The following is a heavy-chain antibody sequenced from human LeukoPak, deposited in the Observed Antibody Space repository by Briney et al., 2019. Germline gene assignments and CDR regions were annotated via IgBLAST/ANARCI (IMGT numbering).Heavy chain of an antibody. Sequence: KPGGSLRLSCAASGFTFSSYSMSWVRQAPVKVLEWVSSISSSSSYIYYADSVKGRFTISRDNAKNSLYLQMNSLRAEDTAVYYCARSTSVNYDSSGYSALDYWGQGTLVTVSS. CDR3: ARSTSVNYDSSGYSALDY. J-gene: IGHJ4*02. CDR2: ISSSSSYI. D-gene: IGHD3-22*01. V-gene: IGHV3-21*01. CDR1: GFTFSSYS.